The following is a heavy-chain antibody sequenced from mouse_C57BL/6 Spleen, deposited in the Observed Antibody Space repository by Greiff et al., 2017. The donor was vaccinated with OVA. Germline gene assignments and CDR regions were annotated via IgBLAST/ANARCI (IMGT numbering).Heavy chain of an antibody. CDR1: GYTFTSYW. D-gene: IGHD2-1*01. V-gene: IGHV1-52*01. CDR2: IDPSDSAT. J-gene: IGHJ1*03. Sequence: QVQLKESGAELVRPGSSVKLSCKASGYTFTSYWMHWVKQRPIQGLEWIGNIDPSDSATHYNQKFKDKATLTVDKSSSTAYMQLSSLTSEDSAVYYCASGNSYWYFDVWGTGTTVTVSS. CDR3: ASGNSYWYFDV.